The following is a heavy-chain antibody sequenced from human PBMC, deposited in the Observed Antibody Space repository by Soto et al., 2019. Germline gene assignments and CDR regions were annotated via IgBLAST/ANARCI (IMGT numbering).Heavy chain of an antibody. V-gene: IGHV3-23*01. CDR2: ISNGATRT. D-gene: IGHD6-19*01. J-gene: IGHJ4*02. CDR3: AKDATRSSGWYYFDN. Sequence: WVRQAPGKGLEWVSSISNGATRTYYADSVKGLFTISRDNSKNTLHLQMNSLRAEDTAIYYCAKDATRSSGWYYFDNWGQGTLVTVSS.